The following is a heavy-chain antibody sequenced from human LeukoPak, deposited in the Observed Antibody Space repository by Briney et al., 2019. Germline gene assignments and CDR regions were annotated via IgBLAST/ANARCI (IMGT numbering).Heavy chain of an antibody. Sequence: TGGSLRLSRAASGFTFDDYGMNWVRQAPGKGLEWVSGINWNGGSTGYADSVKGRFTISRDNAKNSLYLQMNSLRAEDTALYYCASTIFGGFDPWGQGTLVTVSS. CDR2: INWNGGST. CDR1: GFTFDDYG. CDR3: ASTIFGGFDP. D-gene: IGHD3-3*01. J-gene: IGHJ5*02. V-gene: IGHV3-20*04.